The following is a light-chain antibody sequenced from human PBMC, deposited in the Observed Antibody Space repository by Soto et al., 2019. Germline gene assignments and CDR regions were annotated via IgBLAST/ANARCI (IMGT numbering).Light chain of an antibody. CDR2: DAS. V-gene: IGKV3-11*01. CDR1: QSVSIY. CDR3: QQRSSWPT. Sequence: EIVLTQSPATLSLFPGERATLSCRASQSVSIYLAWYQQKPGQAPRLLIYDASNRATGIPARFSGSGSGTDFTLTISSLEPEDFAVYYCQQRSSWPTFGQGTRLEIK. J-gene: IGKJ5*01.